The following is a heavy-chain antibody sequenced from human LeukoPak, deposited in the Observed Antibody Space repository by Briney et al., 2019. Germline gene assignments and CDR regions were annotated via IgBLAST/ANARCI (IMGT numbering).Heavy chain of an antibody. CDR2: IYPGDSDT. V-gene: IGHV5-51*01. CDR1: GYSFNTYW. CDR3: ARHDLGEYSSVWYYFDY. J-gene: IGHJ4*02. Sequence: GESLKISCRGSGYSFNTYWIGWVRQMPGKGLEWMGIIYPGDSDTRYSPSFQGQVTISADKSISSAYPQWSSLKAADSAMYYCARHDLGEYSSVWYYFDYWGQGTLVTVSS. D-gene: IGHD6-19*01.